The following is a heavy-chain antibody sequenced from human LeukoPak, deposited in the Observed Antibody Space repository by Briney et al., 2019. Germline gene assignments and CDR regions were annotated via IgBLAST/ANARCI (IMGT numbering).Heavy chain of an antibody. CDR2: IYYSGST. V-gene: IGHV4-39*01. Sequence: SETLSLTCTVSGGSISSSSYYWGWIRQPPGKGLEWIGSIYYSGSTYYNPSLKSRVTISVDTSKNQFSLKLSSVTAADTAVYYCARHGHYYDSSGYPVAFDIWGQGTMVTVSS. D-gene: IGHD3-22*01. CDR1: GGSISSSSYY. CDR3: ARHGHYYDSSGYPVAFDI. J-gene: IGHJ3*02.